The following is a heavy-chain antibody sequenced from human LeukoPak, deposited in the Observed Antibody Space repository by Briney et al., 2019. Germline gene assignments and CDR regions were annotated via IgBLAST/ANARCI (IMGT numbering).Heavy chain of an antibody. D-gene: IGHD5-24*01. V-gene: IGHV3-23*01. CDR1: GFTFSTYA. CDR3: AKELDDGYNPFDY. J-gene: IGHJ4*02. Sequence: GGSLRLSCAASGFTFSTYAMSWVRQAPGKGLEWVSGTSVSGDTTYYADSVKGRFIISRDNSKNTLYLQMNSLRADDTAVYYCAKELDDGYNPFDYWGQGTLVTVSS. CDR2: TSVSGDTT.